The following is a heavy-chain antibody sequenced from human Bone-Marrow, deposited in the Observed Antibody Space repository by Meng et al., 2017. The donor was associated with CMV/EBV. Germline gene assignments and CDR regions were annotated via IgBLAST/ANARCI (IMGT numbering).Heavy chain of an antibody. D-gene: IGHD3-22*01. J-gene: IGHJ4*02. CDR3: ARGVIINDY. CDR1: GGSISSYY. Sequence: PETLSLTCTVSGGSISSYYWSWIRQPPGKGLEWIGYIHHSGSTNYHPSFKSRVTISVDTSKNQFSLKLSSVTAADTAVYYCARGVIINDYWGQGTLVTFSS. CDR2: IHHSGST. V-gene: IGHV4-59*12.